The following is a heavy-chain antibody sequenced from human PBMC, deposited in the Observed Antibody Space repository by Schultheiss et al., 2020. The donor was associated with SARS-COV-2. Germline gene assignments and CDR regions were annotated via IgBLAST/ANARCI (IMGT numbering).Heavy chain of an antibody. V-gene: IGHV3-21*05. Sequence: GSLRLSCAASGFTFSSYSMNWVRQAPGKGLEWVSYISSSSSYTNYADSVKGRFTISRDNAKNSLYLQMNSLRAEDTAVYYCARGQLQLESPWGQGTLVTVSS. CDR3: ARGQLQLESP. CDR2: ISSSSSYT. J-gene: IGHJ5*02. D-gene: IGHD6-13*01. CDR1: GFTFSSYS.